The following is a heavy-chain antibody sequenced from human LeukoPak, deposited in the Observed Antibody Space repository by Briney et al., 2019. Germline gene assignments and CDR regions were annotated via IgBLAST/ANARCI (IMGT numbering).Heavy chain of an antibody. V-gene: IGHV1-18*04. CDR1: GYTFTSYG. Sequence: ASVKVSCKASGYTFTSYGITWVRQAPGQGLEWMGWISPYNGNTNYAQKLQGRVTMTTDTSTSTAYVELRSLRSDDTAVYYCARDRIAVAAPLPYYYYYGMDVWGQGTTVTVSS. CDR2: ISPYNGNT. J-gene: IGHJ6*02. CDR3: ARDRIAVAAPLPYYYYYGMDV. D-gene: IGHD6-19*01.